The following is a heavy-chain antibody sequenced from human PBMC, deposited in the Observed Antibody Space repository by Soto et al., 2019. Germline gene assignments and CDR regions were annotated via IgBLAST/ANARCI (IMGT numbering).Heavy chain of an antibody. CDR2: IYHSGST. Sequence: PSETLSLTCAVSGGSISSGGYSWSWIRQPPGKGLEWIGYIYHSGSTYYNPSLKSRVTISVDRSKNQFSLRLSSVTAADTAVYYCARSRTWYYDSSGSPGFDYWGQGTLVTVSS. CDR1: GGSISSGGYS. CDR3: ARSRTWYYDSSGSPGFDY. V-gene: IGHV4-30-2*01. D-gene: IGHD3-22*01. J-gene: IGHJ4*02.